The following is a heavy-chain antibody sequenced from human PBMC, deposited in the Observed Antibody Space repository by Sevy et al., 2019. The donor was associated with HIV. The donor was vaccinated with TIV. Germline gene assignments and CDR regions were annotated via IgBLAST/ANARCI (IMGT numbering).Heavy chain of an antibody. CDR2: ISSSSSYI. Sequence: GGSLRLSCAASGFTFSSYSMNWVRQAPGKGLEWVSSISSSSSYIYYADSVKGRFTISRDNAKNSLYLQMNSLRAEDTAVYSCARSYYYDSSGYYYFNWFDPWGQGTLVTVSS. J-gene: IGHJ5*02. CDR3: ARSYYYDSSGYYYFNWFDP. D-gene: IGHD3-22*01. CDR1: GFTFSSYS. V-gene: IGHV3-21*01.